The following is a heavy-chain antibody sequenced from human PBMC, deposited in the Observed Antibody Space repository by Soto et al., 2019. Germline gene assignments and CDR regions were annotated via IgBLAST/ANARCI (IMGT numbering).Heavy chain of an antibody. Sequence: PSETLYLTCTVSGGSFSSSSYYWGWIRQPPGKGLEWIGSIYYSGSTYYNPSLKSRVTMSVDPSKNQFSLKLSSVTAADTAVYYCARHQSHSSSYVDPWGQGTLVTVSS. CDR2: IYYSGST. V-gene: IGHV4-39*01. D-gene: IGHD6-13*01. CDR3: ARHQSHSSSYVDP. J-gene: IGHJ5*02. CDR1: GGSFSSSSYY.